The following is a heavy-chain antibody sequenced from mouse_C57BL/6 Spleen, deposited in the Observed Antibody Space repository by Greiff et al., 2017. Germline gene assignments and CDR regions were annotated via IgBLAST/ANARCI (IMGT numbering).Heavy chain of an antibody. D-gene: IGHD2-5*01. CDR2: INPNNGGT. Sequence: VQLQQSGPELVKPGASVKIPCKASGYTFTDYNMDWVKQSHGKSLEWIGDINPNNGGTIYNQKFKGKATLTVDKSSSTAYMELRSLTSEDTAVYYCAREGYYSKRGYYAMDYWGQGTSVTVSS. V-gene: IGHV1-18*01. CDR1: GYTFTDYN. CDR3: AREGYYSKRGYYAMDY. J-gene: IGHJ4*01.